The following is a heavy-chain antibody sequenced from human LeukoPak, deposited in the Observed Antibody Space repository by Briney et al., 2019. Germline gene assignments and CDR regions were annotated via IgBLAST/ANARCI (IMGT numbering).Heavy chain of an antibody. V-gene: IGHV3-21*01. CDR1: GFTFSSYS. Sequence: GGSLRLSCAASGFTFSSYSMNWVRQAPGKGLEWVSSISSSSSYIYYADSVKGRFTISRDNAKNSLYLQMNSLRAEDTAVYYCAGESAAADTSSWFDPWGQGTLVTVSS. J-gene: IGHJ5*02. CDR2: ISSSSSYI. D-gene: IGHD6-13*01. CDR3: AGESAAADTSSWFDP.